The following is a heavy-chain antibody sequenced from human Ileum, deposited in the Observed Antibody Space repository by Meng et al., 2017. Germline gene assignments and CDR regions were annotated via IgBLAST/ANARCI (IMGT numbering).Heavy chain of an antibody. CDR1: GFTFSSYW. V-gene: IGHV3-7*01. CDR3: ARDLVGVIMVRGVIAYYYYGMDV. Sequence: GESLKISCTASGFTFSSYWMSWVRQAPGKGLEWVANIKQDESERYYVDSVKSRFTISRDNAKNSLYLQMHSLRAEDTAVYYCARDLVGVIMVRGVIAYYYYGMDVWGQGTTVTVSS. D-gene: IGHD3-10*01. CDR2: IKQDESER. J-gene: IGHJ6*02.